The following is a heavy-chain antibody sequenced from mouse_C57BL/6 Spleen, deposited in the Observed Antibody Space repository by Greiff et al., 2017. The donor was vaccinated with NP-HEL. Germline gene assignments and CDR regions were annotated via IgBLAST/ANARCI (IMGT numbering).Heavy chain of an antibody. CDR3: ASDDGYSFAY. D-gene: IGHD2-3*01. CDR1: GYTFTSYW. V-gene: IGHV1-64*01. J-gene: IGHJ3*01. Sequence: QVHVKQPGAELVKPGASVKLSCKASGYTFTSYWMHWVKQRPGQGLEWIGMIHPNSGSTNYNEKFKSKATLTVDKSSSTAYMQLSSLTSEDSAVYYCASDDGYSFAYWGQGTLVTVSA. CDR2: IHPNSGST.